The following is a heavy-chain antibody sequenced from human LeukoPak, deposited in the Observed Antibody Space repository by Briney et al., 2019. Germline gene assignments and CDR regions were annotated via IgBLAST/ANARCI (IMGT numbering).Heavy chain of an antibody. V-gene: IGHV3-23*01. CDR2: SSGSGGST. J-gene: IGHJ6*02. CDR1: GFTFSSYA. D-gene: IGHD4-11*01. Sequence: GGSLRLSCAASGFTFSSYAMSWVRQAPGKGLGWVSASSGSGGSTYYADSVKGRFTISRDNSKNTLYLQMNSLRAEDTAVYYCAKDGNDYKFYYGMDVWGQGTTVTVSS. CDR3: AKDGNDYKFYYGMDV.